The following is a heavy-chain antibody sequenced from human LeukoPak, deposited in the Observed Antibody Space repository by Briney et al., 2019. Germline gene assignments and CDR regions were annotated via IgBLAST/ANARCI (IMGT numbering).Heavy chain of an antibody. D-gene: IGHD6-13*01. CDR1: GFIFSSHW. J-gene: IGHJ4*02. V-gene: IGHV3-7*01. Sequence: QAGGSLRLSCAASGFIFSSHWMTWVRQAPGKGLEWVASIKEDGSEKNYVDSVKSRFTISRDNAKNSLYLQMKSLRDEDTAVYSCARGYSALGYWGQGTLVTVSS. CDR2: IKEDGSEK. CDR3: ARGYSALGY.